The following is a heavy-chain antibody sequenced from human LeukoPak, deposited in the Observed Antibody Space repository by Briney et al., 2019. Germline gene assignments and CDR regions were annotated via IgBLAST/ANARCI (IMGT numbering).Heavy chain of an antibody. CDR3: ARDILVVAAYYFDY. CDR1: GFTFSNYA. CDR2: IWYDGSNK. J-gene: IGHJ4*02. Sequence: GGSLRLSCAASGFTFSNYAMHWVRQAPGKGLEWVAVIWYDGSNKYYADSVKGRFTISRDDSKNTLYLQMNSPRVEDTAVYYCARDILVVAAYYFDYWGQGTLVTVSS. V-gene: IGHV3-33*01. D-gene: IGHD2-15*01.